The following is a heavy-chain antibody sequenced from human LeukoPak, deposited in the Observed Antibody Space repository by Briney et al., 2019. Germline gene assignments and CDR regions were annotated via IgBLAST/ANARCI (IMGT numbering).Heavy chain of an antibody. V-gene: IGHV1-2*06. CDR1: GYTFTGYY. J-gene: IGHJ4*02. Sequence: ASVKVSCKASGYTFTGYYMHWVRQAPGQGLEWMGRINPNSGGTNYAQKFRGRVTMTRDTSISTAYMELSRLRSDDTAVYYCARGGSYDDYFDYWGQGTLVTVSS. CDR2: INPNSGGT. D-gene: IGHD1-26*01. CDR3: ARGGSYDDYFDY.